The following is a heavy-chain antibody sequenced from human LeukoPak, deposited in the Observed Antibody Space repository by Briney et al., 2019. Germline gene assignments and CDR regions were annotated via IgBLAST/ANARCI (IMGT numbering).Heavy chain of an antibody. CDR3: ATSGWYLLPGVY. CDR2: IYYSGST. V-gene: IGHV4-59*04. D-gene: IGHD6-19*01. J-gene: IGHJ4*02. Sequence: SETLSLTCTVSGGSISSYYWSWIRQPPGRGLEWIGYIYYSGSTYYNPSLESRVTISVDTSKNQFSLKLSSVTAADTAVYYCATSGWYLLPGVYWGQGTLVTVSS. CDR1: GGSISSYY.